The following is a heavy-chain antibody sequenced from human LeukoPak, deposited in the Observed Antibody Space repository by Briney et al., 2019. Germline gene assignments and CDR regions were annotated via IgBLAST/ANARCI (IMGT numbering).Heavy chain of an antibody. CDR2: INHSGST. CDR3: ARMRRGIVVVVAANALGAFDI. D-gene: IGHD2-15*01. V-gene: IGHV4-34*01. Sequence: PSETLSLTCTVSGGSISSYYWSWIRQPPRKGLEWIGEINHSGSTNYNPSLKSRVTISVDTSKNQFSLKLSSVTAADTAVYYCARMRRGIVVVVAANALGAFDIWGQGTMVTVSS. J-gene: IGHJ3*02. CDR1: GGSISSYY.